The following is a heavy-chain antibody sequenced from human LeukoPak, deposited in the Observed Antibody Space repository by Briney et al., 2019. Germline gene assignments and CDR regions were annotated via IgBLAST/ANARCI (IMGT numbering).Heavy chain of an antibody. J-gene: IGHJ4*02. CDR1: GGSISSSSYY. D-gene: IGHD6-13*01. CDR3: ARGASVAAGYNYFDY. V-gene: IGHV4-39*07. Sequence: KPSETLSLTCTVSGGSISSSSYYWGWIRQPPGKGLEWIGSIYYSGSTYYNPSLKSRVTISVDTSKNQFSLKLSSVTAADTAVYYCARGASVAAGYNYFDYWGQGTLVTVSS. CDR2: IYYSGST.